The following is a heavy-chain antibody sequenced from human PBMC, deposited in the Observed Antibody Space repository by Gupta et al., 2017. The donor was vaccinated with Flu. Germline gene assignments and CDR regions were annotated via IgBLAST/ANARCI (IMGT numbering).Heavy chain of an antibody. CDR1: TFDSFT. V-gene: IGHV3-21*06. CDR2: ISRISRFT. CDR3: AKNRASGTTKGSFDI. D-gene: IGHD1-1*01. J-gene: IGHJ3*02. Sequence: TFDSFTMHWVRQAPGKGLEWVSSISRISRFTFFADSVKGRFTISRDNAKNSVYLQMNNLRGEDTALYYCAKNRASGTTKGSFDIWGQGTMVT.